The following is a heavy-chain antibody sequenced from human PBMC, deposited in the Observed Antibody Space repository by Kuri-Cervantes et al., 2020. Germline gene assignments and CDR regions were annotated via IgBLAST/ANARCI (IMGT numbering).Heavy chain of an antibody. CDR2: INHSGST. CDR3: ARLQGGYSSSWYY. Sequence: SETLSLTCAVYGGSFSGYYWSWIRQPPGKGLEWIGEINHSGSTNYNPSLKSRVTISVDTSKNQFSLKLSSVTAADTAVYYCARLQGGYSSSWYYWGQGTLVTVSS. CDR1: GGSFSGYY. V-gene: IGHV4-34*01. J-gene: IGHJ4*02. D-gene: IGHD6-13*01.